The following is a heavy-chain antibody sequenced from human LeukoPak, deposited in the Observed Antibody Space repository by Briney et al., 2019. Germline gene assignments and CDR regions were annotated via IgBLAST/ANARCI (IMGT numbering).Heavy chain of an antibody. CDR1: GGSLSSRY. D-gene: IGHD4-17*01. CDR3: ARGLNRNDYGDYGY. Sequence: PSETLSLTCTVSGGSLSSRYWTWIRQPPGKGLEWIGYIYYTGSTSYNPSLKSRVTISVQTSKNQFSLKLSSVTAADTAVYYCARGLNRNDYGDYGYWGQGTLVTVSS. CDR2: IYYTGST. J-gene: IGHJ4*02. V-gene: IGHV4-59*11.